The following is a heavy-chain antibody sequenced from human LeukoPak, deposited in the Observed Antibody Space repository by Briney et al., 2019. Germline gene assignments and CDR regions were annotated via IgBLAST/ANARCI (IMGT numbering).Heavy chain of an antibody. CDR3: AKDSGISANWPDDAFDI. CDR2: ISGSGGST. CDR1: GFTFSSYG. J-gene: IGHJ3*02. Sequence: GGSLRLSCAASGFTFSSYGMSWVRQAPGKGLEWVSAISGSGGSTYYADSVKGRFTISRDNSKNTLYLQMNSLRAEDTAVYYCAKDSGISANWPDDAFDIWGQGTMVSVSS. V-gene: IGHV3-23*01. D-gene: IGHD3-10*01.